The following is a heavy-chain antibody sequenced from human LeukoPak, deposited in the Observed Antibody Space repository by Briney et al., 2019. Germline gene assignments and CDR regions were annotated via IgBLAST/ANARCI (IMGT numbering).Heavy chain of an antibody. CDR1: GFPFSIYG. CDR2: TDTSGNYI. D-gene: IGHD3-10*01. Sequence: PGGSLRLSCEASGFPFSIYGIHRVRQAPGKGLEWVSFTDTSGNYIYYGDSVKGRFTISRDNARNLLYLQMNGLRAEDTAVYYCARGRSITLLRGVALSGAFDVWGQGAMVAVSS. V-gene: IGHV3-21*06. CDR3: ARGRSITLLRGVALSGAFDV. J-gene: IGHJ3*01.